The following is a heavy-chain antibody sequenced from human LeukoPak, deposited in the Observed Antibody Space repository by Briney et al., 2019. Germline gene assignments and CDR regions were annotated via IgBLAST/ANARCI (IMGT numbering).Heavy chain of an antibody. CDR1: GFTFFSYA. D-gene: IGHD6-19*01. J-gene: IGHJ4*02. V-gene: IGHV3-23*01. Sequence: GGSLRFSCAASGFTFFSYAMSWVRQAPGKGLEWVSGISGSGGSTNYADSVKGRFTISRDNSKNTLYLQMNNVRVEDTAVYYCAKGGPSSGWYIFDYWGQGTLVTVSS. CDR3: AKGGPSSGWYIFDY. CDR2: ISGSGGST.